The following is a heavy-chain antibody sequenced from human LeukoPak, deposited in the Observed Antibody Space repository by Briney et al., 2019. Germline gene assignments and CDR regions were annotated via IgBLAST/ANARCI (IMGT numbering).Heavy chain of an antibody. J-gene: IGHJ4*02. V-gene: IGHV5-51*01. CDR2: IYPGDSDT. Sequence: GESLKISCKGSGYRFPTYWIGWVRQLPGKGLEWMGFIYPGDSDTRYSPSFQGQVTISADKSISTAYLQWSSLKASDTAMYYCARVDTAMARDYWGQGTLVTVSS. CDR1: GYRFPTYW. D-gene: IGHD5-18*01. CDR3: ARVDTAMARDY.